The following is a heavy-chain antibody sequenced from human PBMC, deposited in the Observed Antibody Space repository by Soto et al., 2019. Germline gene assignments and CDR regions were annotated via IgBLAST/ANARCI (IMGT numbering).Heavy chain of an antibody. D-gene: IGHD2-21*01. J-gene: IGHJ4*02. CDR3: ARVDGDRYYGTGYLGRH. CDR2: IKSDGSGT. Sequence: EVQLVESGGGLVQPGESLTLSCAASGFTFSSYWMHWVRQAPGKGLVWVSRIKSDGSGTYYADSVKGRLTISRDNAKNTLYLQMNSLRVEDTAVYFCARVDGDRYYGTGYLGRHWGQGTLVTVSS. CDR1: GFTFSSYW. V-gene: IGHV3-74*01.